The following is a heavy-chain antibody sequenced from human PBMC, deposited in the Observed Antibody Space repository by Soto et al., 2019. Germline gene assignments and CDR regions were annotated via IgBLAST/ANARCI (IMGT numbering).Heavy chain of an antibody. CDR3: ARDLALAGNY. CDR1: GFTFRSYA. CDR2: ISSTSTYT. D-gene: IGHD6-19*01. V-gene: IGHV3-21*01. Sequence: GGSLRLSCAASGFTFRSYAMNWVRQTQEKGLEWVSSISSTSTYTHYADSVKGRFTISRDNANNSLFLQMNRLRAEDTAIYYCARDLALAGNYWGQGALVTVSS. J-gene: IGHJ4*02.